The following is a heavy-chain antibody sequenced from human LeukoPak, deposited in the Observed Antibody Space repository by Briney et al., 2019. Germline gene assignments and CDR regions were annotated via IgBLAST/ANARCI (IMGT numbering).Heavy chain of an antibody. J-gene: IGHJ3*02. CDR3: AKRGVLNYYGSGSWMAGFDI. D-gene: IGHD3-10*01. CDR1: GGSISSSSYY. Sequence: SETLSLTCTVSGGSISSSSYYWGWIRQPPGKGLEWIGSIYYSGSTYYNPSLKSRVTISVDTSKNQFSLKLSSVTAADTAVYYCAKRGVLNYYGSGSWMAGFDIWGQGTMVTVSS. V-gene: IGHV4-39*07. CDR2: IYYSGST.